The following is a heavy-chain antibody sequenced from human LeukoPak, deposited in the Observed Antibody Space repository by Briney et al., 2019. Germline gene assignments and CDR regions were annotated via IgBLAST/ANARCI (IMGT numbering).Heavy chain of an antibody. Sequence: PGGSLRLSCAASRFTFSSYSMNWVRQAPGKGLEWVAYIKQDGSEKYYVDSVKGRFTISRDNAKNSLYLQVNSLRAEDTAVYYCARSGNNYYYYMDVWGKGTTVTVSS. CDR1: RFTFSSYS. D-gene: IGHD2/OR15-2a*01. V-gene: IGHV3-7*01. CDR3: ARSGNNYYYYMDV. CDR2: IKQDGSEK. J-gene: IGHJ6*03.